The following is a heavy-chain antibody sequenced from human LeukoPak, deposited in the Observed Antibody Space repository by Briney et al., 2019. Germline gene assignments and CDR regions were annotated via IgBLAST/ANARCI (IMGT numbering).Heavy chain of an antibody. V-gene: IGHV1-18*01. CDR3: ARYYDFWSGYSKYYFDY. J-gene: IGHJ4*02. CDR1: GYTFTSYG. D-gene: IGHD3-3*01. Sequence: ASVKVSCKASGYTFTSYGISWVRQAPGQGLEWMGWISAYNGNTNYAQKLLGRVTMTTDTSTSTAYMELRGLRSDDTAVYYRARYYDFWSGYSKYYFDYWGQGTLVTVSS. CDR2: ISAYNGNT.